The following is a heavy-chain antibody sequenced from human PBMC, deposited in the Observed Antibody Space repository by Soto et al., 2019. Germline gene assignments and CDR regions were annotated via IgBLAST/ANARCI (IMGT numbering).Heavy chain of an antibody. Sequence: QVQLQESGPGLVKPSGTLSLTCAVSGGSISSNNWWSWVRQPPGKGLEWIGEIYHSGSTNYNQSLKSRVTISVDKSKTQFSLMLSSVTAADTAGYYCARVAVAGTRFDYWGQGTLVTVSS. CDR2: IYHSGST. CDR3: ARVAVAGTRFDY. J-gene: IGHJ4*02. V-gene: IGHV4-4*02. CDR1: GGSISSNNW. D-gene: IGHD6-19*01.